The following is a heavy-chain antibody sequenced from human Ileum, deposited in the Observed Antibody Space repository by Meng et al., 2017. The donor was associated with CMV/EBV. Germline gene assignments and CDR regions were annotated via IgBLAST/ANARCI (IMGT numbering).Heavy chain of an antibody. J-gene: IGHJ4*02. CDR3: ARRERISSGLEY. V-gene: IGHV1-2*02. CDR2: IDPNTGGT. D-gene: IGHD6-6*01. Sequence: VQGGESGAEGKKPGTSVKVSCKATGYTFTGNYIYRVRQAPGQGLEWMGWIDPNTGGTKYIQKFQGRVTMTGDTSISTAYMELSGLRFDDTAVYYCARRERISSGLEYWGQGTLVTVSS. CDR1: GYTFTGNY.